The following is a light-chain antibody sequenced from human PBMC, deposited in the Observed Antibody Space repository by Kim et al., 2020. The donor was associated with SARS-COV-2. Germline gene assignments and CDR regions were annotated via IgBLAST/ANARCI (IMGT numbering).Light chain of an antibody. Sequence: QSALTQPRSVSGSPGQSVTISCTGTSSDVGAYDFVSWYQQHPGQAPKLMVYAVTKRPSGVPNRFSGSKSANTASLTISGLQAEDEADYYCCSYAGTYIYVFGTGTKVTVL. CDR3: CSYAGTYIYV. V-gene: IGLV2-11*01. CDR1: SSDVGAYDF. CDR2: AVT. J-gene: IGLJ1*01.